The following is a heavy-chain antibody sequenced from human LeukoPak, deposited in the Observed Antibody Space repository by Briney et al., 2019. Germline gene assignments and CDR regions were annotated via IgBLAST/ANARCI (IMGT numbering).Heavy chain of an antibody. J-gene: IGHJ5*02. CDR3: VSVSRLSTYYYDNSGYDP. Sequence: ASVKVSCKASGYSFTNYGITWVRQAPGQGLEWLGWISANSGYTNYAQKFQGRVTMTTDTSTSTVYMELRNLRSDDTAVYYCVSVSRLSTYYYDNSGYDPWGQGTLVTVSS. V-gene: IGHV1-18*01. CDR2: ISANSGYT. CDR1: GYSFTNYG. D-gene: IGHD3-22*01.